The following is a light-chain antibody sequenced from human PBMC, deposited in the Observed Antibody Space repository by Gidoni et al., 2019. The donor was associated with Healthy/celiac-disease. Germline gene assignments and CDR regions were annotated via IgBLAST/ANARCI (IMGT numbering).Light chain of an antibody. CDR2: DAT. CDR1: QDMSNY. J-gene: IGKJ5*01. V-gene: IGKV1-33*01. CDR3: QQYDNLPLT. Sequence: DIQMTQSPSSLSASVGDRVTITCQASQDMSNYLNWYQQKPGKAPKLLIYDATNLETGVPSRFSGSGSGKDFTITISSLQPEDIATYYCQQYDNLPLTFGQGTQLEIK.